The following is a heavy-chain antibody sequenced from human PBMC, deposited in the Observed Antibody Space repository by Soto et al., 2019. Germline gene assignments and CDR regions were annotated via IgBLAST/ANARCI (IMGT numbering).Heavy chain of an antibody. CDR1: GFTFSNAW. CDR3: ALRRGFGELRH. D-gene: IGHD3-10*01. CDR2: IKSKIDGGTI. V-gene: IGHV3-15*05. J-gene: IGHJ4*02. Sequence: EVQLVESGGGLVKPGGSLRLSCATSGFTFSNAWMSWVRQSPGKGLEWVGRIKSKIDGGTIDYAAPVKGRFTISTDDAKNTLYLQMNSLKSEDTAVYYWALRRGFGELRHWGQGTLVAVSS.